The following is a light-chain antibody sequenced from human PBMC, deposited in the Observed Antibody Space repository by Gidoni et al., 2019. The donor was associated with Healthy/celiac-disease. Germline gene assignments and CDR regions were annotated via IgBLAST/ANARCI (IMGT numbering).Light chain of an antibody. J-gene: IGKJ2*01. CDR3: QQYYSTPYT. CDR2: WAS. CDR1: QSVLYSSNNKNY. Sequence: DIVMTQSQDSLALSLGERATINCKSSQSVLYSSNNKNYLAWYQQKPGQPPKLLIYWASTRESGVPDRFSGSGSGTDFTLTISSLQAEDVAVYYCQQYYSTPYTFXQXTKLEIK. V-gene: IGKV4-1*01.